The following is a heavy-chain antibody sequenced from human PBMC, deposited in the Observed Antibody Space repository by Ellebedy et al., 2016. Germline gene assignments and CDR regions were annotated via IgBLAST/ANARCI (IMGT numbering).Heavy chain of an antibody. CDR2: INHEGTER. V-gene: IGHV3-7*03. CDR1: GFTFSQFW. D-gene: IGHD1-7*01. J-gene: IGHJ6*02. Sequence: GGSLRLSCIASGFTFSQFWMGWVRRAPGKGLEWVATINHEGTERSYLDAAKGRFIISRDNSKNSMKLQMDSLRDEDTAVYYCVRENWNYAVVPFADHGLDVWGQGATVSVSS. CDR3: VRENWNYAVVPFADHGLDV.